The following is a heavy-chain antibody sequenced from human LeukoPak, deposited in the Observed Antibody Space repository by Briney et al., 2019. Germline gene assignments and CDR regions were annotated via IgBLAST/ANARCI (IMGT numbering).Heavy chain of an antibody. V-gene: IGHV3-23*01. D-gene: IGHD3-3*01. CDR1: GFTLSTYA. CDR3: AKVNNFWSGPLGY. Sequence: GGSLRLSCAASGFTLSTYAMSWVRQAPGKGLEWVSGISAGGDSTYYADSVKGRFTISRDNSKNTLYLQMNSLRAEDTAVYYCAKVNNFWSGPLGYWGQGTLVTVSS. J-gene: IGHJ4*02. CDR2: ISAGGDST.